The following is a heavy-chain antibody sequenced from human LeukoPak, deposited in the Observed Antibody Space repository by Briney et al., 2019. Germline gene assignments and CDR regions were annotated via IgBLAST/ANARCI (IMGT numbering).Heavy chain of an antibody. D-gene: IGHD6-6*01. Sequence: SETLSLTCAVYGGSFSGYYWSWIRQPPGKGLEWIGEINHSGSTNYNLSLKSRVTISVDTSKNQFSLKLSSVTAADTAVYYCARAGSSSSPSLDYWGQGTLVTVSS. CDR1: GGSFSGYY. J-gene: IGHJ4*02. CDR2: INHSGST. V-gene: IGHV4-34*01. CDR3: ARAGSSSSPSLDY.